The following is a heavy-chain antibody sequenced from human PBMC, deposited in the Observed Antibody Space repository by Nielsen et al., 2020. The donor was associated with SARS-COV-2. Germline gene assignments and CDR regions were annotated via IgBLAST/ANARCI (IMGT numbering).Heavy chain of an antibody. D-gene: IGHD1-26*01. J-gene: IGHJ6*02. Sequence: GGSLRLSCEVSGFTFSDYWMTWVRQAPGKGLEWVASINGDGGDKYYVDSVKGRFTISRDNPKNSMYLQMGSLWAEDTAVYYCARDTTVLVGYYYGMDVWGQGTTVTVSS. CDR3: ARDTTVLVGYYYGMDV. V-gene: IGHV3-7*01. CDR2: INGDGGDK. CDR1: GFTFSDYW.